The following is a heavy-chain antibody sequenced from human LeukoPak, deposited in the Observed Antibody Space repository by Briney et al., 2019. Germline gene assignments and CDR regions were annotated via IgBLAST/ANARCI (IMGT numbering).Heavy chain of an antibody. CDR2: ISGSGGST. D-gene: IGHD3-22*01. Sequence: GGSLRLSCAASGFTFSSYAMSWVRQAPGKGLEWVSAISGSGGSTYYADSVKGRFTISRDNSKNTLYLQMNSLRAEDTAVYYCARDNPGRYYDSSGYEDYWGQGTLVTVSS. CDR1: GFTFSSYA. CDR3: ARDNPGRYYDSSGYEDY. J-gene: IGHJ4*02. V-gene: IGHV3-23*01.